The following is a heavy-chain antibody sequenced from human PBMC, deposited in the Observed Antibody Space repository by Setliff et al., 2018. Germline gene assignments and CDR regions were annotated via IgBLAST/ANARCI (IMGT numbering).Heavy chain of an antibody. D-gene: IGHD2-2*02. J-gene: IGHJ6*03. Sequence: SETLSLTCTVSGGSISSGDHYWSWIRQPAGKGLEWIGRIHASGSTNYNPSLKSRVTISLDTSNNQFSLKLTSVTAADTAVYYCARGYCSNTSCYRPDIDYYYYYMDVWSKGATVTVSS. V-gene: IGHV4-61*02. CDR3: ARGYCSNTSCYRPDIDYYYYYMDV. CDR2: IHASGST. CDR1: GGSISSGDHY.